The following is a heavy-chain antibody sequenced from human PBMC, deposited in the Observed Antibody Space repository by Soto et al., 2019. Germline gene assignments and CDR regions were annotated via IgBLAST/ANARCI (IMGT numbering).Heavy chain of an antibody. CDR3: ARGSGYDRAYYYYYGMDV. CDR1: GGTFSSYA. CDR2: IIPIFGTA. V-gene: IGHV1-69*01. Sequence: QVQLVQSGAEVKKPGSSVKVSCKASGGTFSSYAISWVRQAPGQGLEWMGGIIPIFGTANYAQKFQGRVTLTADESTSTAYMELSSLRSEDTAVYYCARGSGYDRAYYYYYGMDVWGQGTTVTVSS. D-gene: IGHD5-12*01. J-gene: IGHJ6*02.